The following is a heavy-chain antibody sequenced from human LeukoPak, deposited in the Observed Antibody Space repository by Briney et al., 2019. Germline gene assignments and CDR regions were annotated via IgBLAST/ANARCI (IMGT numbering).Heavy chain of an antibody. CDR3: ARLCIAAAGYIDY. D-gene: IGHD6-13*01. J-gene: IGHJ4*02. V-gene: IGHV4-28*06. CDR2: IYYSGST. Sequence: SETLSLTCAVSGYSISSSNWWGWIRQPPGKGLEWIGDIYYSGSTNYNPSLKSRVTMSVDTSKNQFSLKLSSVTALDTAVYYCARLCIAAAGYIDYWGQGTLVTVSS. CDR1: GYSISSSNW.